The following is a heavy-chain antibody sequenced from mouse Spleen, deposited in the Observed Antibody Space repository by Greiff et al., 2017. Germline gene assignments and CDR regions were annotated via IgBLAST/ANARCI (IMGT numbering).Heavy chain of an antibody. D-gene: IGHD1-1*01. J-gene: IGHJ2*01. CDR1: GYTFTSYW. CDR2: IAPGSGST. CDR3: AREEAYYGSYYFDY. Sequence: DLVKPGASVKLSCKASGYTFTSYWINWIKQRPGQGLEWIGRIAPGSGSTYYNEMFKGKATLTVDTSSSTAYIQLSSLSSEDSAVYFCAREEAYYGSYYFDYWGQGTTLTVSS. V-gene: IGHV1S41*01.